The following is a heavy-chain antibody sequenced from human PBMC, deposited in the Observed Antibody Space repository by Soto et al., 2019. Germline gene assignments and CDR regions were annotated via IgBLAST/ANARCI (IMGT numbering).Heavy chain of an antibody. Sequence: GGSLRLSCAASGFTVSSNYMSWVRQAPGKGLEWVSVIYSGGSTFYADSVKGRFTISRDNSKNMVYLQMNRMRTEDTAVYYCAREWPHLDCWGQGTLVTVSS. V-gene: IGHV3-53*01. CDR3: AREWPHLDC. CDR2: IYSGGST. J-gene: IGHJ4*02. CDR1: GFTVSSNY.